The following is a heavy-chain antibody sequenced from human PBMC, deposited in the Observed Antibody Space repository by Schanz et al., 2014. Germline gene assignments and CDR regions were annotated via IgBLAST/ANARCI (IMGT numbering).Heavy chain of an antibody. D-gene: IGHD3-3*01. Sequence: EVQLVESGGGLVQPGGSLRLSCAASGFTFSTYWMHWVRQAPGKGLVWVSVISGSGVTIYYADSVKGRFSISRDNGETSVYLQINSLRVEDTAVYYCARFLARYQYYGVDVWGQGTTVIVSS. CDR2: ISGSGVTI. J-gene: IGHJ6*02. V-gene: IGHV3-48*04. CDR1: GFTFSTYW. CDR3: ARFLARYQYYGVDV.